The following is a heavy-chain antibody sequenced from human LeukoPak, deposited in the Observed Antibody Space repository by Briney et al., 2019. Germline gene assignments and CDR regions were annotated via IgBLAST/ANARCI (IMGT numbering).Heavy chain of an antibody. CDR1: GGSFSGYY. CDR2: INHSGST. J-gene: IGHJ4*02. D-gene: IGHD3-10*01. V-gene: IGHV4-34*01. Sequence: SETLSLTCAVYGGSFSGYYWSWIRQPPAKGLEWIGEINHSGSTNYNPSLKSRVTISVDTSKNQFSLKLSSVTAADTAVYYCASVVRGVPKYFDYWGQGTLVTVSS. CDR3: ASVVRGVPKYFDY.